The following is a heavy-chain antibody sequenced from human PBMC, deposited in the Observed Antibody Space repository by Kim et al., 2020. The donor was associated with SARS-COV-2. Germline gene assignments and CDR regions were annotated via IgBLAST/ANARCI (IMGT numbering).Heavy chain of an antibody. J-gene: IGHJ4*02. Sequence: GGSLRLSCAASGFTFSSYAMSWVRQAPGKGLEWVSAISGSGGSTYYADSVKGRFTISRDNSKNTLYLQMNSLRAEDTAVYYCAKVSLKASGSLGVDYFDYWGQGTLVTVSS. D-gene: IGHD1-26*01. V-gene: IGHV3-23*01. CDR2: ISGSGGST. CDR3: AKVSLKASGSLGVDYFDY. CDR1: GFTFSSYA.